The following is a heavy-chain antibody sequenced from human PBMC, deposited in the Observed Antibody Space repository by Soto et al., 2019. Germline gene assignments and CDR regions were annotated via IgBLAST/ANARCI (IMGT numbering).Heavy chain of an antibody. CDR1: GGSFSGYY. CDR3: ARGRLYDYVWGSYRHNVVRAFDI. J-gene: IGHJ3*02. D-gene: IGHD3-16*02. V-gene: IGHV4-34*01. CDR2: INHSGST. Sequence: SETLSLTCAVYGGSFSGYYWSWIRQPPGKGLKWIGEINHSGSTNYNPSLKSRVTISVDTSKNQFSLKLSSVTAADTAVYYCARGRLYDYVWGSYRHNVVRAFDIWGQGTMVTVSS.